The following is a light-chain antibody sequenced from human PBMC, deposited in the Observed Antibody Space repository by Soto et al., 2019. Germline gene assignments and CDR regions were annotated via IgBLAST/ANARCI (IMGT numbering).Light chain of an antibody. J-gene: IGLJ3*02. CDR1: SSNIETNY. Sequence: QAVVTQPPSASGTPGQRVTISCSGSSSNIETNYAYLFQQLPGTAPKLLIYTNNQRPSGVPDRFSGAKSGTSASLAISGLRSEDEADYYCAAWDDSLSGWVFGGGTKLTVL. V-gene: IGLV1-47*01. CDR2: TNN. CDR3: AAWDDSLSGWV.